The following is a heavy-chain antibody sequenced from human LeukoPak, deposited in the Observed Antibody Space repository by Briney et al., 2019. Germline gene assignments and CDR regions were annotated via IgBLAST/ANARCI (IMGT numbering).Heavy chain of an antibody. CDR2: ISWDGGST. Sequence: GGSLRLSCAASGFTFDDYAMHWVRQAPGKGLEWVSLISWDGGSTYYADSVKGRFTISRDNSKNSLYLQMNSLRAEDTALYYCATDRRDIVATFYMDVSGKGTTVTVSS. V-gene: IGHV3-43D*04. J-gene: IGHJ6*03. CDR1: GFTFDDYA. D-gene: IGHD5-12*01. CDR3: ATDRRDIVATFYMDV.